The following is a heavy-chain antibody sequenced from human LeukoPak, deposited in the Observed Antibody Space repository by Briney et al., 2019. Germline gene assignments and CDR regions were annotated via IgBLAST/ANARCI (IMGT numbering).Heavy chain of an antibody. CDR3: ARDDVAWNDVHWFDP. Sequence: GGSLRLSCAASGFTFSSYTMSWVRQAPGKGLEWVSSISSTGSSIYYADSVKGRFTISRDNAKNSLYLQMSSLRVEDTAVYYCARDDVAWNDVHWFDPWGQGTLVTVSS. V-gene: IGHV3-21*01. D-gene: IGHD1-1*01. J-gene: IGHJ5*02. CDR2: ISSTGSSI. CDR1: GFTFSSYT.